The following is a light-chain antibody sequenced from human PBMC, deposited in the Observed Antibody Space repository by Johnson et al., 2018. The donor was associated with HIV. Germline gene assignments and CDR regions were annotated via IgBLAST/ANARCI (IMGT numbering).Light chain of an antibody. CDR3: GTWDSSLGGHYV. CDR1: SSNIGNNF. J-gene: IGLJ1*01. Sequence: QSVLTQPPSVSAAPGQKVTISCSGGSSNIGNNFVSWYQQLPGTAPKLLIFENNKRPSGIPNRFSGSKSGTSATLVITGLQTGDAADYYCGTWDSSLGGHYVFGPGTKVPVL. CDR2: ENN. V-gene: IGLV1-51*02.